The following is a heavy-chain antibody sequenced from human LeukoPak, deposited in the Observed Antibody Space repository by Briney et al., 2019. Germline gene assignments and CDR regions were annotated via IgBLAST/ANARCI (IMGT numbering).Heavy chain of an antibody. D-gene: IGHD3-22*01. CDR2: ISGSGGST. CDR3: AKLKSGYYLFYY. V-gene: IGHV3-23*01. J-gene: IGHJ4*02. CDR1: GFTVSFNY. Sequence: PGGSLRLSCAASGFTVSFNYMGWVRQAPGKGLEWVSAISGSGGSTYYADSVKGRFTISRDNSKNTLYLQMNSLRAEDTAVYYCAKLKSGYYLFYYWGQGTLVTVSS.